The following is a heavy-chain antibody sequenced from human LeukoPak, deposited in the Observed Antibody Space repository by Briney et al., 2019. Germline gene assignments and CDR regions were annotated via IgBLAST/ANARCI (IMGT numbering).Heavy chain of an antibody. CDR3: ARDGWGSE. V-gene: IGHV3-74*01. D-gene: IGHD2-21*01. CDR2: INSDGSST. CDR1: GFTFSSYW. Sequence: PGGSLRLSCAASGFTFSSYWMHWVRQAPGKGLVRVSRINSDGSSTSYADSVKGRFTISRDNAKNTLYLQMNSLRAEDTAVYYCARDGWGSEWGQGTLVTVSS. J-gene: IGHJ4*01.